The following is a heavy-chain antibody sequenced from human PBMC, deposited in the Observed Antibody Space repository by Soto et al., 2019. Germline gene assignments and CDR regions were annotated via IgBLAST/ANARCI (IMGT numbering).Heavy chain of an antibody. CDR1: GFTLSNYR. CDR2: INTDGSSI. V-gene: IGHV3-74*01. J-gene: IGHJ6*02. CDR3: VRDIAYCSGGSCYTYALDV. D-gene: IGHD2-15*01. Sequence: EVQLVESGGGLVQPGGSLRLSCAVSGFTLSNYRVHWVRQAPGKGLVWVSHINTDGSSINYADSVKGRFTISRDNAKNTLYLQMNSLRAEDTAVYYCVRDIAYCSGGSCYTYALDVWGQGTTVTVSS.